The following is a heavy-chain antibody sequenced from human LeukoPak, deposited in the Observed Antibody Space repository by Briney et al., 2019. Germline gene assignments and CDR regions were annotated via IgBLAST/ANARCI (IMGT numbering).Heavy chain of an antibody. CDR3: AGDFLTTVTPKYFQH. CDR2: IIPIFGTA. Sequence: ASVKVSCKAPGGTFSSYAISWVRQAPGQGLEWMGGIIPIFGTANYAQKFQGRVTITADKSTSTAYMELSSLRSEDTAVYYCAGDFLTTVTPKYFQHWGQGTLVTVSS. D-gene: IGHD4-17*01. J-gene: IGHJ1*01. V-gene: IGHV1-69*06. CDR1: GGTFSSYA.